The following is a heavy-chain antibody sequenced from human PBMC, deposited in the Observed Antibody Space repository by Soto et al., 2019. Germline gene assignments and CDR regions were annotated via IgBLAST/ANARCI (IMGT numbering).Heavy chain of an antibody. Sequence: GESLKISCKGSGYSFTIYWIGWVRQMPGKGLESMGIIYPDASDTRYRPSFQGQVTISVDKSINTAYLQWDSLMASDTAMYYCARPFDTSDWYDYCGQGTLVTVSS. CDR3: ARPFDTSDWYDY. CDR1: GYSFTIYW. V-gene: IGHV5-51*01. CDR2: IYPDASDT. J-gene: IGHJ4*02. D-gene: IGHD6-19*01.